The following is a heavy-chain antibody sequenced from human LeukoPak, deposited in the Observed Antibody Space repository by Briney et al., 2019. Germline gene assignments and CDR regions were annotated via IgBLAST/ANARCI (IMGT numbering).Heavy chain of an antibody. J-gene: IGHJ5*02. CDR2: MNPNSGNT. CDR1: GYTFTSYD. Sequence: ASVKVSCKASGYTFTSYDINWVRQATGQGLEWMGWMNPNSGNTGYAQMFQGRVTMTRNTSISTAYMELSSLRSEDTAVYYCAREDQLLRRWFDPWGQGTLVTVSS. CDR3: AREDQLLRRWFDP. D-gene: IGHD2-2*01. V-gene: IGHV1-8*01.